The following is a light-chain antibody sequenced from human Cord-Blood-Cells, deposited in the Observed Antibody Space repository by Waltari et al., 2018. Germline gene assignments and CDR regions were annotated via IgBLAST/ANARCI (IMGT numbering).Light chain of an antibody. CDR2: GAS. V-gene: IGKV3-15*01. Sequence: EIVMTQPPATLSVSPGDRATLSCRASPSVSSNLAWYQQTPGQAPRLLIYGASTRATGIPARFSGSGSGTEFTLTISSLQSEDFAVYYCQQYNNWPPWTFGQGTKVEIK. J-gene: IGKJ1*01. CDR3: QQYNNWPPWT. CDR1: PSVSSN.